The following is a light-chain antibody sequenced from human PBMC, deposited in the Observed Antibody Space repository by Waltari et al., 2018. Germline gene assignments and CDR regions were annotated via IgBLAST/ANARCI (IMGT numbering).Light chain of an antibody. J-gene: IGKJ2*01. CDR3: QQRNSWPPT. Sequence: EIVLTQSPATLSLSPGETATLSCRASQDVSSYLAWYQHKPGQSPRFLIYDASNRAPGIPARFRGSGSGTAFALNISSLESEDFAVYYCQQRNSWPPTFGQGTKLEIK. CDR1: QDVSSY. CDR2: DAS. V-gene: IGKV3-11*01.